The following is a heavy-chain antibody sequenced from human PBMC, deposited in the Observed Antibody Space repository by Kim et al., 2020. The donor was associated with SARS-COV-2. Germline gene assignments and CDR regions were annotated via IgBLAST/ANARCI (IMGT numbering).Heavy chain of an antibody. CDR3: ARNEDY. V-gene: IGHV1-3*01. Sequence: ASVKVSCKASGYTFTSYAFHWVRQAPGQRLEWMGWIDADNGNTKYSQKFQGRVTITRDTSARTAYMELSSLRSEHTAVYYCARNEDYWGQGTLVTVSS. CDR1: GYTFTSYA. J-gene: IGHJ4*02. CDR2: IDADNGNT.